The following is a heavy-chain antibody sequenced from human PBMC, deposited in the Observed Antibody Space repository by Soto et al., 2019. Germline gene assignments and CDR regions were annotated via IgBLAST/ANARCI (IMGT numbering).Heavy chain of an antibody. CDR2: IYSDGST. CDR3: AVPYCSSTSCPTDYYYYYYMDV. CDR1: GFTFSSNY. D-gene: IGHD2-2*01. V-gene: IGHV3-66*01. J-gene: IGHJ6*03. Sequence: GSLRLSCAASGFTFSSNYMSWVRQAPGKGLEWVSVIYSDGSTYYADSVKGRFTISRDNSKNTLYLQMNSLRAEDTAVYYCAVPYCSSTSCPTDYYYYYYMDVWGKGTTVTVSS.